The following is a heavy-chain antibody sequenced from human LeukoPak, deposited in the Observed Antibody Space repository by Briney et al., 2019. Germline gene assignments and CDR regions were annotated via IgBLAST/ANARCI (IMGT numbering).Heavy chain of an antibody. CDR2: IYHSGST. CDR3: ARGFTMFANY. D-gene: IGHD3-10*02. CDR1: GGSISSGGYY. J-gene: IGHJ4*02. Sequence: SETLSLTCTVSGGSISSGGYYWSWIRQPPGKGLEWIGYIYHSGSTYYNPSLKSRVTISVDTSKNQFSLKLSSVTAADTAVYYCARGFTMFANYWGQGTLVTASS. V-gene: IGHV4-30-2*01.